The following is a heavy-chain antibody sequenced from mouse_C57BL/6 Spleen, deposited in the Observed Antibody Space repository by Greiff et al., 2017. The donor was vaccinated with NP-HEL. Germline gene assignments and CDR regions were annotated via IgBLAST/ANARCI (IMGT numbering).Heavy chain of an antibody. CDR3: AREGGLLRYYFDY. J-gene: IGHJ2*01. V-gene: IGHV5-4*01. D-gene: IGHD1-1*01. CDR2: ISDGGSYT. Sequence: EVQRVESGGGLVKPGGSLKLSCAASGFTFSSYAMSWVRQTPEKRLEWVATISDGGSYTYYPDNVKGRFTISRDNAKNNLYLQMSLLKSEDTAMYYCAREGGLLRYYFDYWGQGTTLTVSS. CDR1: GFTFSSYA.